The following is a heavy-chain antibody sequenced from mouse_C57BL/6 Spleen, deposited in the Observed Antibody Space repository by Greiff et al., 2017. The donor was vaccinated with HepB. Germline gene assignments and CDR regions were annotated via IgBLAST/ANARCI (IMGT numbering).Heavy chain of an antibody. J-gene: IGHJ1*03. CDR1: GFSLSTSGMG. V-gene: IGHV8-12*01. D-gene: IGHD2-3*01. Sequence: QVTLKVSGPGILQSSQTLSLTCSFSGFSLSTSGMGVSWIRQPSGKGLEWLAYIYWDDDKRYNPSLKSRLTISKDTSRNQVFLKITSVDTADTATYYCARSKDGYGYFDVWGTGTTVTVSS. CDR3: ARSKDGYGYFDV. CDR2: IYWDDDK.